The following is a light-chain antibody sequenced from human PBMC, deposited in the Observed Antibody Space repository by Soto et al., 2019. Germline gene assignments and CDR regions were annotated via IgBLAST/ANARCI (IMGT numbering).Light chain of an antibody. Sequence: QSVLTQPPSVSGTPGQRVTISCSGSRSNIGSNAVNWYQQFPGAAPKLLIYTDSQRPSGVPDRISGAKSATSASLAISGLQSDDEALYYCATWDDSLNGRVFGGGTKVTVL. J-gene: IGLJ2*01. CDR3: ATWDDSLNGRV. CDR2: TDS. V-gene: IGLV1-44*01. CDR1: RSNIGSNA.